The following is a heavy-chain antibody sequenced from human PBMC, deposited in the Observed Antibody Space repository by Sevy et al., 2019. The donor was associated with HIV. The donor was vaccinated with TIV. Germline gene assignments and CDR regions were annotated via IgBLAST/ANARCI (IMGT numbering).Heavy chain of an antibody. CDR1: GFNFDNYG. V-gene: IGHV3-20*04. D-gene: IGHD6-13*01. Sequence: GGSLRLSCAASGFNFDNYGMSWVRQAPGKGLEWVSGINWNGGSTRYASSVKGRISISRDNDKKSLYLQMNSLRAEDTALYYCARGNPYSRSPFDIWGQGTMVTVSS. J-gene: IGHJ3*02. CDR2: INWNGGST. CDR3: ARGNPYSRSPFDI.